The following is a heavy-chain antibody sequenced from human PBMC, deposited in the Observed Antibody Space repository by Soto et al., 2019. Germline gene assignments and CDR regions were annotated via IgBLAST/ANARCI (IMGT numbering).Heavy chain of an antibody. J-gene: IGHJ4*02. V-gene: IGHV3-66*01. CDR1: GFMVSSNY. Sequence: EVKLVESGGGLVQPGGSLRLSCAASGFMVSSNYMSWVRQAPGKGLEWVSVTYSAGTTNYADSVKGRFTISRHNSKNTLDLQMNSQRADDTAMYYCARWVTVYGGLDYWGQGTLVTVSS. CDR2: TYSAGTT. CDR3: ARWVTVYGGLDY. D-gene: IGHD2-8*01.